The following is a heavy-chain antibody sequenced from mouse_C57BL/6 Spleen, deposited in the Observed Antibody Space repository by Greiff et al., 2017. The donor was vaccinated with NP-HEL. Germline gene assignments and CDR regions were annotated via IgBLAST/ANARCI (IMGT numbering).Heavy chain of an antibody. J-gene: IGHJ2*01. CDR3: ARDRGGYYPYFDY. D-gene: IGHD2-3*01. CDR1: GYSITSGYY. Sequence: EVQLQQSGPGLVKPSQSLSLTCSVTGYSITSGYYWNWIRQFPGNKLEWMGYISYDGSNNYNPSLKNRISITRDTSKNQFFLKLNSVTTEDTATYYCARDRGGYYPYFDYWGQGTTLTVSS. CDR2: ISYDGSN. V-gene: IGHV3-6*01.